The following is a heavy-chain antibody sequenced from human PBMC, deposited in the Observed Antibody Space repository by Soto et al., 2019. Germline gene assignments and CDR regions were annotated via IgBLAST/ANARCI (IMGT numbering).Heavy chain of an antibody. CDR1: GFSLSTSGVG. J-gene: IGHJ6*02. Sequence: QITLKESGPTLVKPTQTLTLTCTFSGFSLSTSGVGVGCVRQPPGKALEWLALVYANDDKRFSPSLKSRLTITKKTYKNQVVLTMTNIDPVDTATYYCTHMGRSGLYGMDVWGQGTTVTVSS. CDR2: VYANDDK. CDR3: THMGRSGLYGMDV. V-gene: IGHV2-5*01. D-gene: IGHD3-10*01.